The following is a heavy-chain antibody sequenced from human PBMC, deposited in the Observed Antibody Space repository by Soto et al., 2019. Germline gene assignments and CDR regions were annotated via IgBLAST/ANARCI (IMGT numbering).Heavy chain of an antibody. CDR2: ISAYNGNT. V-gene: IGHV1-18*01. D-gene: IGHD6-13*01. CDR3: ARKMGAIAPAGGIFHY. Sequence: ASVKVSCKASGYTFTSYGISWVRQAPGQGLEWMGWISAYNGNTNYAQKLQGRVTMTTDTSTSTAYMELRSLRSDDTAVYYCARKMGAIAPAGGIFHYLGQGTLVTVSS. J-gene: IGHJ4*02. CDR1: GYTFTSYG.